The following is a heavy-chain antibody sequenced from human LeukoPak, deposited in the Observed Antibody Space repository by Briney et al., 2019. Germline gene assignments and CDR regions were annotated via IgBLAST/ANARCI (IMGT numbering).Heavy chain of an antibody. D-gene: IGHD2-21*01. J-gene: IGHJ4*02. CDR3: AKAPVTTCRGAYCYPFDY. CDR2: INQDGSDK. CDR1: GLTFSIHW. Sequence: GSLRLSCAASGLTFSIHWMNWVRQAPGKGLECVANINQDGSDKYYVDSVKGRFTISRDNTKNSLYLQMNRLRPEDAAVYYCAKAPVTTCRGAYCYPFDYWGQGTLVTVSS. V-gene: IGHV3-7*03.